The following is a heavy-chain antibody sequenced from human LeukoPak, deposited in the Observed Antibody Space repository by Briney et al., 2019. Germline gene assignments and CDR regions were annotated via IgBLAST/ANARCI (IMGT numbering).Heavy chain of an antibody. CDR2: IHHSGST. CDR3: ARINWNPDY. CDR1: GYSISSGYH. D-gene: IGHD1-1*01. Sequence: PSGTLSLTCAVSGYSISSGYHWDWIRQPPGKGLEWIGSIHHSGSTYYNPSLKSRVTISVDTSKNQFSLKLSSVTAADTAVYYCARINWNPDYWGQGTLVTVSS. V-gene: IGHV4-38-2*01. J-gene: IGHJ4*02.